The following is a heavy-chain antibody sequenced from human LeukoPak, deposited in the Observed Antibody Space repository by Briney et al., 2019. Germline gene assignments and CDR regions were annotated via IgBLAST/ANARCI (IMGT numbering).Heavy chain of an antibody. J-gene: IGHJ6*03. CDR3: ARVTFVVVPAAIRSLYYYYYMDV. Sequence: SETLSLTCTVSGGSISSYYWSWIRQPPGKGLEWIGYIYYSGSTNYNPSLKSRVTISVDTSKNQFSLKLSSVTAADTAVYYCARVTFVVVPAAIRSLYYYYYMDVWGKGTTVTISS. CDR2: IYYSGST. CDR1: GGSISSYY. V-gene: IGHV4-59*01. D-gene: IGHD2-2*01.